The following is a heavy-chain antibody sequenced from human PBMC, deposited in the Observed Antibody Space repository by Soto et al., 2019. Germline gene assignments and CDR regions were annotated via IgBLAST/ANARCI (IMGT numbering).Heavy chain of an antibody. D-gene: IGHD2-2*01. CDR2: ISSSSSYI. J-gene: IGHJ6*03. CDR3: ASRGGIVVVPAAMSGFMDV. Sequence: GGSLRLSCAASGFTFSSYSMNWVRQDPGKGLEWVSSISSSSSYIYYADSVKGRFTISRDNAKNSLYLQMNSLRAEDTAVYYCASRGGIVVVPAAMSGFMDVWGKGTTVTVSS. V-gene: IGHV3-21*01. CDR1: GFTFSSYS.